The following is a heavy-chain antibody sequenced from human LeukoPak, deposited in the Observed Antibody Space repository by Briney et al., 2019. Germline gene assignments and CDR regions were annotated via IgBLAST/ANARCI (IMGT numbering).Heavy chain of an antibody. CDR2: INPSLHIP. D-gene: IGHD3-9*01. CDR3: AKDPRDISTVYYDAFDI. V-gene: IGHV1-46*01. Sequence: ASVKVSCKASGYTFSNYCMHWVRQAPGQGLEWLGIINPSLHIPIYAQTFQGRVTMTTDMSTSTSYMELSNLVSVDTAVYYCAKDPRDISTVYYDAFDIWGQGTMVTVSS. J-gene: IGHJ3*02. CDR1: GYTFSNYC.